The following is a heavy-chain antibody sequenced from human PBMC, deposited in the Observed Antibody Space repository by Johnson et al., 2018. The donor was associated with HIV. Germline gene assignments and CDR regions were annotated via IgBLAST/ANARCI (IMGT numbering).Heavy chain of an antibody. D-gene: IGHD1-26*01. J-gene: IGHJ3*02. CDR3: AREGGDAFDI. V-gene: IGHV3-30*02. Sequence: QVQLVESGGGVVQPGGSLRLSCAASGFTFSSYGMHWVRQAPGKGLEWVAFIRYDGSNKYYADSVKGRFTISRANSKNTLYLQMNSLRAQDTAVYYCAREGGDAFDIWGQGTMVTVSS. CDR2: IRYDGSNK. CDR1: GFTFSSYG.